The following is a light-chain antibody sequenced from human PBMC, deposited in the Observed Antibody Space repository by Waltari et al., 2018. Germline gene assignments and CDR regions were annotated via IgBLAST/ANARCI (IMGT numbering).Light chain of an antibody. Sequence: DIVMTQSPDSLAVSLGARATINCKSSQSLLYSSNNKNSLAWYQQKPGQPPKLLIYWASFRESGVPDRFSASGSGTDFTLTISSLQAEDVAVYYCQQYYSTPLTFGGGTKVEIK. J-gene: IGKJ4*01. CDR2: WAS. CDR1: QSLLYSSNNKNS. CDR3: QQYYSTPLT. V-gene: IGKV4-1*01.